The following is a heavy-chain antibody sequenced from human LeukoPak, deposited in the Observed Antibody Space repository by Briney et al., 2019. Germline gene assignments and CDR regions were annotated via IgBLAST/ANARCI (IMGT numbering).Heavy chain of an antibody. CDR3: ARSISSRWSLFDY. J-gene: IGHJ4*02. D-gene: IGHD6-13*01. V-gene: IGHV3-21*04. Sequence: GGSLRLSCAASGFTFSSYSMNWVRQAPGKGLEWVSSISSSSSYIYYADSVKGRFTISRDNAKNSLYLQMNSLRAEDTALYYCARSISSRWSLFDYWGQGTLVTVSS. CDR1: GFTFSSYS. CDR2: ISSSSSYI.